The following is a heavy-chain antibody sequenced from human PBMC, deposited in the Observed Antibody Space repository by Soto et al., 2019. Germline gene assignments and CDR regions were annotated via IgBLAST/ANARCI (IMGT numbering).Heavy chain of an antibody. CDR3: ARYHPPGASGSYYGRAV. CDR2: INAGNGNT. D-gene: IGHD3-10*01. CDR1: GYTFTSYA. V-gene: IGHV1-3*01. Sequence: ASVKVSCKASGYTFTSYAMHWVRQAPGQRLEWMGWINAGNGNTKYSQKFRGRVTITRDTSASTAYMELSSLRSEDTAVYYRARYHPPGASGSYYGRAVGGKGTRVTVSS. J-gene: IGHJ6*04.